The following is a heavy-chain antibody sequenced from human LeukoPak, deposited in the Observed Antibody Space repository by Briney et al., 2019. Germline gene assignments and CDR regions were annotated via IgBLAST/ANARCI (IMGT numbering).Heavy chain of an antibody. CDR2: IKHDGSEKQDGSEK. CDR1: GFTFSQYW. D-gene: IGHD3-10*01. J-gene: IGHJ6*03. CDR3: ARSGRGVDSFYFYIDV. Sequence: GGSLRLSCAASGFTFSQYWMSWVRQAPGKGLEWVANIKHDGSEKQDGSEKNYVDSVMGRFTISRDNAKNSLYLQMNSLRAEDTAVYYCARSGRGVDSFYFYIDVWGKGTTVTVSS. V-gene: IGHV3-7*01.